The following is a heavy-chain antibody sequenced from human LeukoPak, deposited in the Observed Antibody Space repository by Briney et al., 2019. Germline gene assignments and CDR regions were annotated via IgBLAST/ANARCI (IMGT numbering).Heavy chain of an antibody. D-gene: IGHD4-11*01. J-gene: IGHJ4*02. Sequence: GGSLRLSCAASGFTVSSNYMSWGRQAPGKGLEWVSVIYSGGSTYYADSVNGRFTISRDNSKNTLYRQTTSLPAENTAVYYCARDVHSNYVQYRGYWGPGTLVTVSS. CDR3: ARDVHSNYVQYRGY. CDR2: IYSGGST. V-gene: IGHV3-66*02. CDR1: GFTVSSNY.